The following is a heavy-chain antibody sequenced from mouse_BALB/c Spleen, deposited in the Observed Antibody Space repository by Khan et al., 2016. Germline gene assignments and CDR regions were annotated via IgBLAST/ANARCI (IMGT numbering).Heavy chain of an antibody. J-gene: IGHJ3*01. V-gene: IGHV1-9*01. Sequence: QVRLQQSGAELMKPGASVKISCKATGYTFSSYWIEWVKQRPGHDLEWIGEILPGSGSTNYNEKFKGKATFTADTSSNTAYMQLSSLTSEDSAVYYCARYGTARAPPWFAYWGQGTLVTVSA. CDR2: ILPGSGST. CDR3: ARYGTARAPPWFAY. CDR1: GYTFSSYW. D-gene: IGHD3-1*01.